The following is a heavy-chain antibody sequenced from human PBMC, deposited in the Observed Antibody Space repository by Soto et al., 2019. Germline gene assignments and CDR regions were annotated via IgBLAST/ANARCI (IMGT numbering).Heavy chain of an antibody. Sequence: SETLSLTCAVYGGSFSGYYWTWIRQPPGTGLEWIGEINHSGSTNYNPSLKSRVTISVDESKNQFSLKLTSVTAADTAIYYCERSVILSGGSYKGLIRLHYFDTWGPGTLVTVSS. D-gene: IGHD3-3*01. CDR1: GGSFSGYY. CDR3: ERSVILSGGSYKGLIRLHYFDT. CDR2: INHSGST. V-gene: IGHV4-34*01. J-gene: IGHJ4*02.